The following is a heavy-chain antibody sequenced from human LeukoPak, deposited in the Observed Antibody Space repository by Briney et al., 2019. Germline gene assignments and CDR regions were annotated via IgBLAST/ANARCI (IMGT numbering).Heavy chain of an antibody. CDR3: ARPTDSSVDY. J-gene: IGHJ4*02. D-gene: IGHD5-18*01. V-gene: IGHV3-11*01. CDR1: GLTFSDSY. CDR2: ISGSGTTI. Sequence: GGSLRLSCVASGLTFSDSYMSWIRQAPGKGLEWITYISGSGTTIYHADSVKGRFTISRDNAKNSVYLQMNSLREEDTAVYYCARPTDSSVDYRGQGTLVTVSS.